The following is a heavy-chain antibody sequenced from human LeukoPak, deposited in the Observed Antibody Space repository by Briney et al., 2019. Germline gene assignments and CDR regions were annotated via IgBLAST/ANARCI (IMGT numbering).Heavy chain of an antibody. V-gene: IGHV3-21*01. J-gene: IGHJ4*02. CDR3: ARGAINSGSYDAYFDY. D-gene: IGHD1-26*01. CDR1: GFTFSSYS. Sequence: GGSLRLSRAASGFTFSSYSMNWVRQAPGKGLEWVSSISTSSIYIYYADSVKGRFTISRDNAKNSLYLQMNSLRAEDTAVYYCARGAINSGSYDAYFDYWGQGTLVTVSS. CDR2: ISTSSIYI.